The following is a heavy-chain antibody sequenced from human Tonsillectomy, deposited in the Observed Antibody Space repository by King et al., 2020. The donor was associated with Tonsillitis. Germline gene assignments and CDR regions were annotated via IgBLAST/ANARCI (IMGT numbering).Heavy chain of an antibody. CDR1: GLTFSSYG. Sequence: VQLVESGGGVVQPGRSLRLSCAASGLTFSSYGMHWVRQAPGKGLEWVAVIWYDGSNKYYADSVKGRFTISRDNSKNTLYLQMNSLRAEDTAVDYCAREPYCSSTSCRYGQRYFDYWGQGTLVTVSS. J-gene: IGHJ4*02. D-gene: IGHD2-2*01. CDR2: IWYDGSNK. V-gene: IGHV3-33*08. CDR3: AREPYCSSTSCRYGQRYFDY.